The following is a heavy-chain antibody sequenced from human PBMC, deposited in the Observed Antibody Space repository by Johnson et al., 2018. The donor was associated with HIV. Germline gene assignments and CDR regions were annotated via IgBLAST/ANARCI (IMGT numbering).Heavy chain of an antibody. CDR2: ISSSGSTI. D-gene: IGHD4-23*01. J-gene: IGHJ3*02. CDR3: ARRTVVTPGAFDI. V-gene: IGHV3-11*04. Sequence: QVQLVESGGGVVRPGRSLSLSCTASGFTFSDYYMSWIRQAPGKGLEWVSYISSSGSTIYYADSVKGRFTISRDNAKNSLYLQMNSLRAEDTAVYYCARRTVVTPGAFDIWGQGTMVTVSS. CDR1: GFTFSDYY.